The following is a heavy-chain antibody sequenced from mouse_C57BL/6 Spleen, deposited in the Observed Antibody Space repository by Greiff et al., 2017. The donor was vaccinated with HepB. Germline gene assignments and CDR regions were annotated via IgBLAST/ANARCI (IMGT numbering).Heavy chain of an antibody. CDR3: SREMDYYCSSSDWYFDV. CDR2: ISYDGSN. D-gene: IGHD1-1*01. J-gene: IGHJ1*03. CDR1: GYSITSGYY. V-gene: IGHV3-6*01. Sequence: DVKLQESGPGLVKPSQSLSLTCSVTGYSITSGYYWNWIRQFPGNKLEWMGYISYDGSNNYNPSLKNRISLTRDTSKNHFFLKLNSVTTEDTATYYCSREMDYYCSSSDWYFDVWGTGTTVTVSS.